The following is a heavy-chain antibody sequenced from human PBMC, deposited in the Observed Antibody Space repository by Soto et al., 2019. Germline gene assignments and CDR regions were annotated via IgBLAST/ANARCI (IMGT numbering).Heavy chain of an antibody. CDR1: GYTFTSYG. Sequence: QVQLVQSGAEVKKPGASVKVSCKASGYTFTSYGISWVRQAPGQGLEWMGWISAYNGNTNYAQKLQGRVTMTTDTSPSTAYMGLRSRRSDDTAVDYCARTGGGRQLVTYYYYYMDVWGKGTTVTVSS. J-gene: IGHJ6*03. CDR3: ARTGGGRQLVTYYYYYMDV. CDR2: ISAYNGNT. V-gene: IGHV1-18*01. D-gene: IGHD6-13*01.